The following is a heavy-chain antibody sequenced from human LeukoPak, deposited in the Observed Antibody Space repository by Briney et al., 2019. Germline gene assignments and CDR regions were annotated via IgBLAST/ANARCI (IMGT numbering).Heavy chain of an antibody. Sequence: SETLSLTCTVSGVSVSSNYWSWIRQAPGKGLEWIGYMYHTGSGNYNPSLKSRVTISVDTSKNQFSLDVNSVTVADTAVYYCARHDGSSSWYRGNWFDPWGQGTLVTVSS. CDR2: MYHTGSG. CDR1: GVSVSSNY. V-gene: IGHV4-59*02. CDR3: ARHDGSSSWYRGNWFDP. J-gene: IGHJ5*02. D-gene: IGHD6-13*01.